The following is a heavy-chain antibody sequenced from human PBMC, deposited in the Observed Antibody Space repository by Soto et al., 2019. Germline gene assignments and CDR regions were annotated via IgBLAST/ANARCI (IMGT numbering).Heavy chain of an antibody. J-gene: IGHJ5*02. CDR1: GGSISSYY. CDR2: IYYSGST. D-gene: IGHD2-2*01. Sequence: SETLSLTCTVSGGSISSYYWSWIWQPPGKGLEWIGYIYYSGSTNYNPSLKSRVTISVDTSKNQFSLKLSSVTAADTAVYYCAREGYCSSTSCHTWFDPWGQGTLVTVSS. CDR3: AREGYCSSTSCHTWFDP. V-gene: IGHV4-59*01.